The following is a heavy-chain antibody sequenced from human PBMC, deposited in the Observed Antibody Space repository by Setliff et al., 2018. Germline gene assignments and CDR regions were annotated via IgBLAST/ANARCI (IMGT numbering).Heavy chain of an antibody. D-gene: IGHD3-10*01. Sequence: GGSLRLSCAASGFTFSSYAMSWVRQAPGKGLEWVSVIYNQGSTYYADSVKGRFTISRDISKSTLYLQMNSLRAEDTAVYYCARDRGGTNPWFDPWGQGTLVTVSS. J-gene: IGHJ5*02. V-gene: IGHV3-53*01. CDR2: IYNQGST. CDR3: ARDRGGTNPWFDP. CDR1: GFTFSSYA.